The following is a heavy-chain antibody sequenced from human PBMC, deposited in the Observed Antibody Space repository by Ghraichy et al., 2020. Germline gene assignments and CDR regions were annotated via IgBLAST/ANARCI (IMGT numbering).Heavy chain of an antibody. CDR1: GGSFSGYY. V-gene: IGHV4-34*01. J-gene: IGHJ5*02. CDR3: ATAPLLFATNWFDP. CDR2: INHSGST. Sequence: SQILSLTCAVYGGSFSGYYWSWIRQPPGKGLEWIGEINHSGSTNYNPSLKSRVTISVDTSKNQFSLKLSSVTAADTAVYYCATAPLLFATNWFDPWGQGTLVTV. D-gene: IGHD3-10*01.